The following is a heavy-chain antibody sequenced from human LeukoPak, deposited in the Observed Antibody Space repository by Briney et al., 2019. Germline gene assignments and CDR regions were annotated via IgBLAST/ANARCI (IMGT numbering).Heavy chain of an antibody. D-gene: IGHD2-21*01. J-gene: IGHJ4*02. CDR3: TTDWYAF. CDR1: GFTFSGSA. CDR2: IRSKANSYAT. V-gene: IGHV3-73*01. Sequence: PGGSLRLSCAASGFTFSGSAMHWVRQASGKGLEWVGRIRSKANSYATAYAASVKGRFTISRDDSKNTLYLQMNSLKAEDTAIYYCTTDWYAFWGQGTLVTVSS.